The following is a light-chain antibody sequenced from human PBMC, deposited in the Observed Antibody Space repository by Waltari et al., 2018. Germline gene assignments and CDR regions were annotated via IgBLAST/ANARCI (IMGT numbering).Light chain of an antibody. CDR1: SSDVGGYNY. V-gene: IGLV2-11*02. CDR3: CSYAGSSTLV. Sequence: QSALTQPRSVSGSPGQSVTISCTGTSSDVGGYNYVPWYQQHPGKAPKFMIDDVSKRSAWVPDRFSGSKSGNTASRTISGLQAEDEADYYCCSYAGSSTLVFGGGTKLTVL. CDR2: DVS. J-gene: IGLJ2*01.